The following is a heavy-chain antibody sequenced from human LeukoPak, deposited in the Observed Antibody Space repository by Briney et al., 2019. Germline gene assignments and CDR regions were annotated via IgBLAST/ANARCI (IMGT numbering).Heavy chain of an antibody. D-gene: IGHD6-19*01. V-gene: IGHV4-4*02. CDR2: IYYSGST. Sequence: PSGTLSLTCGVSGGSITTTNYWSWVRQSPGRGLEWIGDIYYSGSTNYNPSLKSRVTISVDTSKNQFSLKLTSVTAADTAIYYCARLPYSSGWIDHWGQGTLVTVSS. J-gene: IGHJ4*02. CDR3: ARLPYSSGWIDH. CDR1: GGSITTTNY.